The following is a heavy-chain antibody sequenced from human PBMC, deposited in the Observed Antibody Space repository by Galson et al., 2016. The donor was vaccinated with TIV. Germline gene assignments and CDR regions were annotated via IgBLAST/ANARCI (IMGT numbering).Heavy chain of an antibody. Sequence: SLRLSCAASGFTFRDYYMSWIRQAPGKGLEWISNILTGGTIMYYADSVKGRFTISRDNAKNSLYLQMNSLRAEDTAVYHCARFWSGYFDYWGQGILVTVSS. CDR2: ILTGGTIM. CDR1: GFTFRDYY. CDR3: ARFWSGYFDY. D-gene: IGHD3-3*01. J-gene: IGHJ4*02. V-gene: IGHV3-11*01.